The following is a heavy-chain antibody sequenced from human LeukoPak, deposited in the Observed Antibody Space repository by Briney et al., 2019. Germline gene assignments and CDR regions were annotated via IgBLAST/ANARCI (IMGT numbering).Heavy chain of an antibody. Sequence: KPSETLSLTCSVSGDFITNRYWSWVRQSAGKGLEWIGRISTRGNTNYNPSLKSRVTMSVDTSNKHFSLKLTSVSAADTAVYYCVRNWDYSGQGTLVTVSS. CDR3: VRNWDY. J-gene: IGHJ4*02. V-gene: IGHV4-4*07. CDR2: ISTRGNT. D-gene: IGHD1-1*01. CDR1: GDFITNRY.